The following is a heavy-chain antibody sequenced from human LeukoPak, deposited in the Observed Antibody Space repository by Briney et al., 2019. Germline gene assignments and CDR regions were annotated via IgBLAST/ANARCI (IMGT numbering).Heavy chain of an antibody. J-gene: IGHJ6*04. CDR1: GYTFTGYY. CDR2: IIPIFGTA. CDR3: ASSPSDTGVDV. Sequence: SVKVSCKASGYTFTGYYMHWVRQAPGQGLEWMGGIIPIFGTANYAQKFQGRVTITADESTSTAYMELSSLRSEDTAVYYCASSPSDTGVDVWGKGTTVTVSS. V-gene: IGHV1-69*13. D-gene: IGHD3-10*01.